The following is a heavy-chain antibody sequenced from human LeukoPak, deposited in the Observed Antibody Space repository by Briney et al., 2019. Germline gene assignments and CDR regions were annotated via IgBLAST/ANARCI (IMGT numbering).Heavy chain of an antibody. Sequence: PGGSLRLSCAASGFTFSNAWMSWVRQAPGKGLEWVGRIQSKTDATVYAAPVKGRFTLSRDDSKRVVYLQMNSLKSEDTAVYYCTRERDGGPENWGEGTLVTVSS. D-gene: IGHD4-23*01. CDR3: TRERDGGPEN. J-gene: IGHJ4*02. V-gene: IGHV3-15*01. CDR1: GFTFSNAW. CDR2: IQSKTDAT.